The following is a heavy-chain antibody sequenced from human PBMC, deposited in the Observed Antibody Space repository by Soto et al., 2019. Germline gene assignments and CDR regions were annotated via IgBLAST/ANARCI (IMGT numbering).Heavy chain of an antibody. CDR1: GFTFSSYW. CDR3: ARVEEDCSGGSCYPPRWYFDL. Sequence: EVQLVESGGGLVQPGGSLRLSCAASGFTFSSYWMHWVRQAPGKGLVWVSRINSDGSSTSYADSVKGRFTIFRDNAKNTLYLQMNSLRAEDTAVYYCARVEEDCSGGSCYPPRWYFDLWGRGTLVTVSS. V-gene: IGHV3-74*01. D-gene: IGHD2-15*01. CDR2: INSDGSST. J-gene: IGHJ2*01.